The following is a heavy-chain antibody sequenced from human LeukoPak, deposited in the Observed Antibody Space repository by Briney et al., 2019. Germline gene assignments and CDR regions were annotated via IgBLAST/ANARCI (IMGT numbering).Heavy chain of an antibody. CDR1: GFTFSRYS. CDR3: VKGRNAYFDY. Sequence: GGSLRLSCAASGFTFSRYSMSWVRQAPGKGLEWVAFIPSDGSNKYYADSVKGRFTISRDNSKNTVDLQMNSLRPEDTAVYYCVKGRNAYFDYWGQGTLVTASS. J-gene: IGHJ4*02. V-gene: IGHV3-30*02. CDR2: IPSDGSNK.